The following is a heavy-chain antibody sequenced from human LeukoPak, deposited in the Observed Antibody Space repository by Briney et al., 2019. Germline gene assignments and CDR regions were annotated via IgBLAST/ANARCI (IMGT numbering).Heavy chain of an antibody. CDR1: GYTFTGYY. V-gene: IGHV1-2*02. CDR2: INPNSGGT. CDR3: ARGVVVPAAQRYYYYYYMDV. J-gene: IGHJ6*03. D-gene: IGHD2-2*01. Sequence: ASVKVSCKASGYTFTGYYMHWVRQAPGQGLEWMGWINPNSGGTNYAQKFQGRVTMTRDTSISTAYMELSRLRSDDTAVYYCARGVVVPAAQRYYYYYYMDVWGKGTTVTVSS.